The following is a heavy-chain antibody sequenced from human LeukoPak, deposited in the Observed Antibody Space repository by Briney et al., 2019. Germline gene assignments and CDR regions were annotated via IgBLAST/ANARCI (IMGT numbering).Heavy chain of an antibody. CDR3: ARVSDASCSSTSCYTYGVDY. CDR1: GYTLTSYD. Sequence: ASVKVSCKASGYTLTSYDINWVRQATGQGLEWMGWMNPNSGNTGYAQKFQGRVTMTRNTSISTAYMELSSLRSEDTAVYYCARVSDASCSSTSCYTYGVDYWGQGTLVTVSS. V-gene: IGHV1-8*01. D-gene: IGHD2-2*02. J-gene: IGHJ4*01. CDR2: MNPNSGNT.